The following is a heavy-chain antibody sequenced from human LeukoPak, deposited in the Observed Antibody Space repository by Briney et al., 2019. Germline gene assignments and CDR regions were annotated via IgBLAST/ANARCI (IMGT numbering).Heavy chain of an antibody. Sequence: SQTLSLTCAISGDSVSSNSAAWKWIRQSPSRGLEWLGRTYYRSKWYNDYAVSVKSRITINPDTSKNQFSLQLNSVTPEDTAVYYCARDVITYHDILTGSGYFDYWGQGTLVTVSS. V-gene: IGHV6-1*01. CDR2: TYYRSKWYN. D-gene: IGHD3-9*01. J-gene: IGHJ4*02. CDR1: GDSVSSNSAA. CDR3: ARDVITYHDILTGSGYFDY.